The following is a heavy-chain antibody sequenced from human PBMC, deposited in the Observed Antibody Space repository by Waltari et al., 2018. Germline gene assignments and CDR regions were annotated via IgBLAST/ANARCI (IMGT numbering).Heavy chain of an antibody. Sequence: QVQLQQWGAGLLKPSETLSLTCAVYGGSFSGYSWSWIRQPPGKGLEWIGEINHSGSTNYNPSLKSRVTISVDTSKNQFSLKLSSVTAADTAVYYCATSQRDYYDSSGSHAFDIWGQGTMVTVSS. V-gene: IGHV4-34*01. CDR3: ATSQRDYYDSSGSHAFDI. CDR2: INHSGST. CDR1: GGSFSGYS. D-gene: IGHD3-22*01. J-gene: IGHJ3*02.